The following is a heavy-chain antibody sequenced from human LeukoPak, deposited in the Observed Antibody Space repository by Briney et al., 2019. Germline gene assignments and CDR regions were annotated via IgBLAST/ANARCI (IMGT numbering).Heavy chain of an antibody. J-gene: IGHJ4*02. V-gene: IGHV1-69*13. CDR3: ARDVPQLYGDTDY. Sequence: ASVNVSCKASGGTFSSYDISWVRQAPGQGLEWMGGITPIFGTAKYAQKFQGRVTITAVESMSTAYMELSSLRSEDTAVYYCARDVPQLYGDTDYWGQGTLVTVSS. CDR2: ITPIFGTA. D-gene: IGHD4-17*01. CDR1: GGTFSSYD.